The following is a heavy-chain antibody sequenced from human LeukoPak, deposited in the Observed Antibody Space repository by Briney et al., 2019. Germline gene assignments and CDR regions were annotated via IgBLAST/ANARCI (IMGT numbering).Heavy chain of an antibody. J-gene: IGHJ4*02. CDR2: IYTSGST. V-gene: IGHV4-4*07. Sequence: SETLSLTCTVSGGSIRSYYWSWIRQPAGKALEWIGRIYTSGSTNYSPSLKSRVTMSVDTSKNQFSLNLSSVTAADTAVYYCARYYDSSAKLHFDYWGQGTLVTVSS. CDR1: GGSIRSYY. D-gene: IGHD3-22*01. CDR3: ARYYDSSAKLHFDY.